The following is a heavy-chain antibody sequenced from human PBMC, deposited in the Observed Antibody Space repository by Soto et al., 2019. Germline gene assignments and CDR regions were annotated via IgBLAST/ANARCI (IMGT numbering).Heavy chain of an antibody. CDR1: GFTFSSYW. CDR3: ATILNRAFET. J-gene: IGHJ3*02. D-gene: IGHD3-3*01. Sequence: EVQLVESGGGLVQPGGSLRLSCAASGFTFSSYWMSWVRQAPGRGLEWMGNIKQDGTEKDYVDSVKGRFTISRDNARKSVFLQTDSLRADDTAVDYCATILNRAFETWGQGTMVTVSS. V-gene: IGHV3-7*01. CDR2: IKQDGTEK.